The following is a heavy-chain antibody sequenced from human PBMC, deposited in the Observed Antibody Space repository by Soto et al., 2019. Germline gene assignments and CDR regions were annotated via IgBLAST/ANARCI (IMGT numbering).Heavy chain of an antibody. D-gene: IGHD2-15*01. CDR1: GYTFTSYG. J-gene: IGHJ6*02. CDR2: ISAYNGNT. CDR3: ARERGYCSGGSCYSYYYGMDV. V-gene: IGHV1-18*04. Sequence: QVQLVQSGAEVKKPGASVKVSCKASGYTFTSYGISWVRQAPGQGLEWMGWISAYNGNTNYAQKLQGRVTRTTDTSTSTAYMELRSLRSDATAVYYCARERGYCSGGSCYSYYYGMDVWGQGTTVTVSS.